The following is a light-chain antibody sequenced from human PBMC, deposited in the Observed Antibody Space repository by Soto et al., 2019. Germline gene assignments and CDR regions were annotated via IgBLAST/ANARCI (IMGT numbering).Light chain of an antibody. CDR3: QQSYSTTWT. V-gene: IGKV1-39*01. Sequence: DLQMTQSPSTLSGSVGDRVTITCRASQTISSWLAWYQQRPGKAPKLMIYAASSLQSGVPSRFSGSGSETHFTLTISSLQPEDVATYSCQQSYSTTWTLGQGTKVDIK. J-gene: IGKJ1*01. CDR2: AAS. CDR1: QTISSW.